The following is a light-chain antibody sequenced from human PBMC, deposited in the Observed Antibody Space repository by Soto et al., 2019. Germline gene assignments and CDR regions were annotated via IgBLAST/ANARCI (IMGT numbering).Light chain of an antibody. CDR1: QDIAIY. Sequence: IQLTQSPSSLSASVGDRVTITCRASQDIAIYLAWYQQKPGEAPKLLIYAASTLYGGVPSRFSGSGSGTDFALTITILQAEDFAPYYCQQLRMYPSTFGGGTKVEIK. CDR3: QQLRMYPST. CDR2: AAS. V-gene: IGKV1-9*01. J-gene: IGKJ4*01.